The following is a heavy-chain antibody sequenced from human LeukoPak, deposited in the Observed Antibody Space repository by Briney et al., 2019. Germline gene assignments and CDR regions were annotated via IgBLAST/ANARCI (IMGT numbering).Heavy chain of an antibody. D-gene: IGHD2-15*01. CDR2: IYYSGST. J-gene: IGHJ4*02. CDR3: ARDIPSGYFDY. CDR1: GGSISSYY. V-gene: IGHV4-59*12. Sequence: PSETLSLTCTVSGGSISSYYWSWIRQPPGKGLEWIGYIYYSGSTNYNPSLKSRVTISVDTSKNQFSLKLSSVTATDTAMYYCARDIPSGYFDYWGQGTLVTVSS.